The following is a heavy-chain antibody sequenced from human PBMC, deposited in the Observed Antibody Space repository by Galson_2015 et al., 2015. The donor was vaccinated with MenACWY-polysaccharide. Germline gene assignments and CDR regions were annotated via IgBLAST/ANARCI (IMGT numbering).Heavy chain of an antibody. CDR3: AISRGFSSGWKYFDY. CDR2: ISGTGDSI. D-gene: IGHD6-19*01. Sequence: SLRLSCATSGFTFSSNAMSWVRQAPGKGLEWVSAISGTGDSIRYADSVKGRFTISRDASKNTQYLQMSSLRAEDTALYYCAISRGFSSGWKYFDYWGQGTLVTVSA. V-gene: IGHV3-23*01. J-gene: IGHJ4*02. CDR1: GFTFSSNA.